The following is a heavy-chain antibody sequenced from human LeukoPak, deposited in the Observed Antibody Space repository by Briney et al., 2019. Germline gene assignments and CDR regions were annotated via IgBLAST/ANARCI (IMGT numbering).Heavy chain of an antibody. Sequence: PSETLSLTCAVYGGSFSGYYWSWIRQPPGKGLEWIGEINHSGSTNYNPSLKSRVTISVDTSKNQFSLKLSSVTAADTAVYYCARLKMATSDYFDYWGQGTLVTVSS. J-gene: IGHJ4*02. V-gene: IGHV4-34*01. CDR2: INHSGST. D-gene: IGHD5-24*01. CDR1: GGSFSGYY. CDR3: ARLKMATSDYFDY.